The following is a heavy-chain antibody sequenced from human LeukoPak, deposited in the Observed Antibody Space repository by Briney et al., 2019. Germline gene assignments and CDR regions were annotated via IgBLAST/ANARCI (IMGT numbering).Heavy chain of an antibody. J-gene: IGHJ4*02. CDR3: ARDPRGPTGYDSSGRDTFDY. D-gene: IGHD3-22*01. Sequence: GGSLRLSCAASGFTFSSYAMHWVRQAPGKGLEWVAVISYDGSNKYYADSVKGRFTISRDNSKNTLYLQMNSLRAEDTAVYYCARDPRGPTGYDSSGRDTFDYWGQGTLVTVSS. CDR1: GFTFSSYA. V-gene: IGHV3-30*04. CDR2: ISYDGSNK.